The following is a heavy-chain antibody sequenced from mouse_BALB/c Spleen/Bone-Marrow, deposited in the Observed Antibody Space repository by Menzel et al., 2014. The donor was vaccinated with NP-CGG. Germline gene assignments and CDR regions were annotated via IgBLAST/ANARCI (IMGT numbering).Heavy chain of an antibody. J-gene: IGHJ2*02. CDR2: IRNKAYGYTT. CDR1: GFTFTDYY. Sequence: EVKLVESGGGLVQPGGSLRLSCATSGFTFTDYYMNWVRQPPGKALEWLAFIRNKAYGYTTEYSASVKGRFTISRDNSKNMLNLKMNAFRADDSATYFCAKDMGGLLFDYWGQGTSLSVSS. CDR3: AKDMGGLLFDY. D-gene: IGHD1-1*01. V-gene: IGHV7-3*02.